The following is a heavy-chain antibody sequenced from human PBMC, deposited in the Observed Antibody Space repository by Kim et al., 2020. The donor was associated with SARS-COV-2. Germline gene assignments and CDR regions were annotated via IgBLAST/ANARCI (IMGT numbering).Heavy chain of an antibody. D-gene: IGHD4-17*01. V-gene: IGHV1-46*01. CDR3: ATYFNHDYGDYGGLVDY. CDR2: INPSGGST. Sequence: ASVKVSCKASGYTFTSYYMHWVRQAPGQGLEWMGIINPSGGSTSYAQKFQGRVTMTRDTSTSTVYMELSSLRSEDTAVYYCATYFNHDYGDYGGLVDYWGQGTLVTVSS. J-gene: IGHJ4*02. CDR1: GYTFTSYY.